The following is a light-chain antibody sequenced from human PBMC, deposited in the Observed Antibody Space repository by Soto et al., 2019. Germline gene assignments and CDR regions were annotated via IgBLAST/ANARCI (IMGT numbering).Light chain of an antibody. CDR2: ASS. Sequence: EIVLTQSPGTLSLSPGERATLSCRASQSVTSYLAWYQQKPGQAPRLLIYASSTRATGIPDRFSGGGSGTDFTLTISRLEPEDFAVYYCQQYSTSQTFGQGTMLEI. J-gene: IGKJ1*01. V-gene: IGKV3-20*01. CDR3: QQYSTSQT. CDR1: QSVTSY.